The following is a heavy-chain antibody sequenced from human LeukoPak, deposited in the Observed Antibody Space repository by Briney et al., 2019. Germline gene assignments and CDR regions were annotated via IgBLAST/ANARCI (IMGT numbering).Heavy chain of an antibody. Sequence: SATLSLTCTVSGGSISGYYWSWIRQPPGKGLEWIGYTSYTGSTDYNPSLKSRVTISVDTSKNQFSLKVNSVIAADTAVYYCARDRVGDASWGQGTLVTVSS. CDR3: ARDRVGDAS. CDR2: TSYTGST. V-gene: IGHV4-59*01. J-gene: IGHJ5*02. CDR1: GGSISGYY.